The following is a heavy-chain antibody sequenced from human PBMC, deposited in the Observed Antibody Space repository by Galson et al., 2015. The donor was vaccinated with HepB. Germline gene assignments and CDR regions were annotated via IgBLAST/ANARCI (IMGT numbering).Heavy chain of an antibody. J-gene: IGHJ3*02. D-gene: IGHD6-13*01. CDR1: GGTFSSYA. V-gene: IGHV1-69*13. CDR3: VYMRRQQRVNDAFDI. CDR2: IIPIFGTA. Sequence: SVKVSCKASGGTFSSYAISWVRQAPGQGLEWMGGIIPIFGTANYAQKFQGRVTITADESTSTAYMELSSLRSEDTAVYYCVYMRRQQRVNDAFDIWGQGTMVTVSS.